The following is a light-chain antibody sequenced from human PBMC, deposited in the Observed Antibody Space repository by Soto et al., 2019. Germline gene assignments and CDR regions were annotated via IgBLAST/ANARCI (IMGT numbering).Light chain of an antibody. Sequence: DIQLTQSPSFLSASVGDRVTITCRASQGISSYLAWYQQKPGKAPKLLIYDASSLQSGVPSKFSGGGSGTEFTLTISSLQSEDFAVYYCQQYDNWPPITFGQGTRLEIK. CDR1: QGISSY. J-gene: IGKJ5*01. CDR2: DAS. CDR3: QQYDNWPPIT. V-gene: IGKV1-9*01.